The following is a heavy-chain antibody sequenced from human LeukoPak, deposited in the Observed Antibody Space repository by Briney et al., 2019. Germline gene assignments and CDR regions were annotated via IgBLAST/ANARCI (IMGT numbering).Heavy chain of an antibody. CDR2: IYYSGST. CDR1: GGSISSYY. Sequence: SSETLSLTCTVSGGSISSYYWSWIRQPPGKGLEWIGYIYYSGSTNYNPSLKSRVTISVDTSKNQFSLKLSSVTAADTAVYYCARRGAVAGPRYYYGMDVWGRGTTVTVSS. V-gene: IGHV4-59*08. CDR3: ARRGAVAGPRYYYGMDV. J-gene: IGHJ6*02. D-gene: IGHD6-19*01.